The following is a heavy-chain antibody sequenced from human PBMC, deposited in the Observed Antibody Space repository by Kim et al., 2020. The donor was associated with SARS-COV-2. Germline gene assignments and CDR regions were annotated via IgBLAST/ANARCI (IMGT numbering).Heavy chain of an antibody. CDR2: IYPGDSDT. D-gene: IGHD3-22*01. Sequence: GESLKISCKGSGYSFTSYWIGWVRQMPGKGLEWMGIIYPGDSDTRYSPSFQGQVTISADKSISTAYLQWSSLKASDTAMYYCARGYYYDSSGASSTWDYGMGVWGQGTTVTVSS. CDR3: ARGYYYDSSGASSTWDYGMGV. CDR1: GYSFTSYW. J-gene: IGHJ6*02. V-gene: IGHV5-51*01.